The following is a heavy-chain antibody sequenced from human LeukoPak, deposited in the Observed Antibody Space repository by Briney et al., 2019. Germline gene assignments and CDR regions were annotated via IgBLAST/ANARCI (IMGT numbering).Heavy chain of an antibody. V-gene: IGHV3-74*01. CDR1: GFTFGGYW. CDR2: INSDGSRT. Sequence: GGSLRLSCAASGFTFGGYWMHWVRQAPGKGLVWVSRINSDGSRTIYADSVKGRFIVSRDNAKNTLYLQMNSLRAEDTAVYYCARVGAIVARLPHFDHWGQGTLVTVSS. J-gene: IGHJ4*02. CDR3: ARVGAIVARLPHFDH. D-gene: IGHD5-12*01.